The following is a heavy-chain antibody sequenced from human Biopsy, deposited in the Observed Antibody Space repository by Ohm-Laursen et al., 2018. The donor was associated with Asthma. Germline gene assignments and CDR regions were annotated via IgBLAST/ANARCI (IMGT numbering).Heavy chain of an antibody. CDR1: GFTFSDYY. Sequence: SLRLSCAASGFTFSDYYMSWIRQAPGKGLEWISYINGKSNSIEYEDSVKGRFTISRDNAKNSLYLQMNSLRAEDTAVYYCARDSYSSGLYDDFESWGQGTLVTVSS. D-gene: IGHD6-19*01. CDR3: ARDSYSSGLYDDFES. CDR2: INGKSNSI. V-gene: IGHV3-11*01. J-gene: IGHJ4*02.